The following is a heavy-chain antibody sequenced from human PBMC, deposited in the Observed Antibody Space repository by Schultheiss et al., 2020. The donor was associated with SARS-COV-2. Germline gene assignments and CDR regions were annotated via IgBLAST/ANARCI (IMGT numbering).Heavy chain of an antibody. CDR2: ISYDGSNK. J-gene: IGHJ2*01. Sequence: GGSLRLSCAASGFTFSTYAMHWVRQAPGKGLEWVAVISYDGSNKYYADSVKGRFTISRDNSKNTLYLQMNSLRAEDTAVYYCAKGPFGARARVWYFDLWGRGTLVTVSS. CDR1: GFTFSTYA. V-gene: IGHV3-30-3*01. D-gene: IGHD3-16*01. CDR3: AKGPFGARARVWYFDL.